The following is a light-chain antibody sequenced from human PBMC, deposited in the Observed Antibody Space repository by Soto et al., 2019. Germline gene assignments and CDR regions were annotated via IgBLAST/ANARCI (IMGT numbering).Light chain of an antibody. CDR2: GAS. V-gene: IGKV3-15*01. Sequence: EIVMTQSPATLSVSPGERATLSCRASQSVSSNLAWYQQKPGQAPRLLIYGASTRATGIPARFSGSGSGTEFTLTIRSLQSEDFAVYYCQQYNNWPPEETFGQGTQVEIK. CDR3: QQYNNWPPEET. CDR1: QSVSSN. J-gene: IGKJ1*01.